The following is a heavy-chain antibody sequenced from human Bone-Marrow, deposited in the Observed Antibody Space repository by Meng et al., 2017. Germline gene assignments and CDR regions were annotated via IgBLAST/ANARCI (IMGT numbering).Heavy chain of an antibody. CDR1: GFSVSHNY. CDR2: IYSGGNT. CDR3: ARGTYSSSWNYYGMDV. D-gene: IGHD6-13*01. V-gene: IGHV3-66*02. Sequence: GGSLRLSCAASGFSVSHNYMSWVRQAPGKGLEWVSVIYSGGNTYYADSVKGRFTISRDNSKNTLYLQMNSLRAEDTAVYYRARGTYSSSWNYYGMDVWGQGTTVTVSS. J-gene: IGHJ6*02.